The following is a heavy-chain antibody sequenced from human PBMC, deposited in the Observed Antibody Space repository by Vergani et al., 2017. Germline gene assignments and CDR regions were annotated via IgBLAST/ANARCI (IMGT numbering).Heavy chain of an antibody. D-gene: IGHD2-2*02. CDR3: YTDYHDY. CDR1: GITFKNAW. CDR2: IRSKNDGGTA. Sequence: EVQVVESGGGLIKPGGSLRLSCVVSGITFKNAWIHWVRQAPGKGLECIGRIRSKNDGGTADYAAPLKGRFTISRDESKDSAFLLVNNLKTEDTAVYFCYTDYHDYWGQGTLVTVSS. J-gene: IGHJ4*02. V-gene: IGHV3-15*01.